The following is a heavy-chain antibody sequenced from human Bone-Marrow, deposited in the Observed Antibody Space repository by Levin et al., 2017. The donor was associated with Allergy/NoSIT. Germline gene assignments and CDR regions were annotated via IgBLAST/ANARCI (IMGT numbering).Heavy chain of an antibody. J-gene: IGHJ3*02. V-gene: IGHV3-21*01. CDR3: ARAKQGYIYDPFDM. D-gene: IGHD5-18*01. CDR2: ISSRSSHI. Sequence: GESLKISCAASGFSFNNYSMNWVRQAPGKGLEWVSSISSRSSHIYYVDSVEGRFTISRYNAKSSLFLQMNSLRAEDTAVYYCARAKQGYIYDPFDMWGQGTLVTVSS. CDR1: GFSFNNYS.